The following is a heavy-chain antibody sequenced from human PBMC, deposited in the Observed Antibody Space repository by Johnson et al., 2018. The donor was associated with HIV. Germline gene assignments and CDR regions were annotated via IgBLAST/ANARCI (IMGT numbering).Heavy chain of an antibody. D-gene: IGHD2-2*01. Sequence: QVQLVESGGGVVQPGRSLRLSCAASGFTFNNYGMHWVRQAPGKGLEWVAVIWYDGSNKYYADSVKGRFTISRDNSKNTLYLQMNSLRADDTAVYYCAKWRSIYAFDIWGQGTMVTVSS. V-gene: IGHV3-33*06. J-gene: IGHJ3*02. CDR2: IWYDGSNK. CDR1: GFTFNNYG. CDR3: AKWRSIYAFDI.